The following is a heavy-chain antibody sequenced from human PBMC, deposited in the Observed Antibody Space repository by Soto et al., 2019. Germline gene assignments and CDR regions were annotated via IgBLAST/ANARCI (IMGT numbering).Heavy chain of an antibody. CDR3: ARDAVVVPAAMRDYYYGMDV. D-gene: IGHD2-2*01. J-gene: IGHJ6*02. CDR1: GFTFSSYS. Sequence: GGSLRLSCAASGFTFSSYSMNWVRQAPGKGLEWVSSISSSSSYIYYADSVKGRLTISRDNAKNSLYLQMNSLRAEDTAVYYCARDAVVVPAAMRDYYYGMDVWGQGTTVTVSS. CDR2: ISSSSSYI. V-gene: IGHV3-21*01.